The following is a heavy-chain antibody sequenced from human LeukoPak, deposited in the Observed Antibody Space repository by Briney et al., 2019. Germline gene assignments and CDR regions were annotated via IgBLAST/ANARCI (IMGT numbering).Heavy chain of an antibody. Sequence: GRSLGLSCAASGFTFSTYAMHWVRQAPGKGLEWVAVIWSDGSNRYYADSVKGRFTISKDNSKNTLFLQMNSLRAEDTAVYYCAGDRGAAPFDPWGQGALVTVSS. D-gene: IGHD6-13*01. CDR3: AGDRGAAPFDP. CDR2: IWSDGSNR. CDR1: GFTFSTYA. V-gene: IGHV3-33*01. J-gene: IGHJ5*02.